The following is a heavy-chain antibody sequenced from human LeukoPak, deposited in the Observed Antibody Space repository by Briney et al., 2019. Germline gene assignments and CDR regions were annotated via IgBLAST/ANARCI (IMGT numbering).Heavy chain of an antibody. Sequence: QAGGSLRLSCAASGFTFDDYAMHWVRQAPGKGLEWVSGISWNSGSIGYADSVKGRFTVSRDNAKNSLYLQMNSLRAEDTALYYCAKAPGSSSSGAFDIWGQGTMVTVSS. CDR2: ISWNSGSI. CDR3: AKAPGSSSSGAFDI. CDR1: GFTFDDYA. J-gene: IGHJ3*02. V-gene: IGHV3-9*01. D-gene: IGHD6-6*01.